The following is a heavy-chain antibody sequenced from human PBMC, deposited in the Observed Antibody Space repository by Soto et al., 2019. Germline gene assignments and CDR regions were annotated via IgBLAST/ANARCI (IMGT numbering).Heavy chain of an antibody. J-gene: IGHJ4*02. CDR1: GFTFSSYG. Sequence: GGSLRLSCAASGFTFSSYGMHWVRQAPGKGLEWVAVIWYDGSNKYYADSVKGRFTISRDNSKNTLYLQMNSLRAEDTAVYYCARVLAVAVRSLGYFDFWGQGTLVTGSA. V-gene: IGHV3-33*01. CDR3: ARVLAVAVRSLGYFDF. CDR2: IWYDGSNK. D-gene: IGHD6-19*01.